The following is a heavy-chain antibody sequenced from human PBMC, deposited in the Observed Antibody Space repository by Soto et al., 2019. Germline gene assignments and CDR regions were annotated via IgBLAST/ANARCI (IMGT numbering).Heavy chain of an antibody. CDR2: ISGSGGST. D-gene: IGHD6-13*01. J-gene: IGHJ6*03. CDR1: GFIFSNYV. Sequence: PGGSLRLSCAASGFIFSNYVMSWVRQAPGKGLEWVSAISGSGGSTYYADSVKGRFTISRDNSKNTLYLQMNSLRAEDTAVYYCAKGSSSWYFISRLYYYYYYMDVWGKGTTVTVSS. V-gene: IGHV3-23*01. CDR3: AKGSSSWYFISRLYYYYYYMDV.